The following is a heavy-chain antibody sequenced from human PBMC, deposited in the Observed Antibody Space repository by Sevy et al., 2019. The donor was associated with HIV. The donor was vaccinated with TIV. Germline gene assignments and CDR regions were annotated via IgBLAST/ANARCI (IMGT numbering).Heavy chain of an antibody. J-gene: IGHJ4*02. CDR2: ISGFNGDT. D-gene: IGHD3-3*01. CDR1: GYTFTNYA. CDR3: ERGTTFYDFWTGGDY. Sequence: ASVKVSCKASGYTFTNYAISWVRQAPGQGLEWMGWISGFNGDTKNAEKFQGRFTMTTDTSTKTAYMDLRSLRSDDTAGYYCERGTTFYDFWTGGDYWGQGTLVTVSS. V-gene: IGHV1-18*01.